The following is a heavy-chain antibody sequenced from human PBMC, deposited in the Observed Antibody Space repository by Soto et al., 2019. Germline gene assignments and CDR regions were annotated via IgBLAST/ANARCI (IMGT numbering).Heavy chain of an antibody. V-gene: IGHV1-18*01. CDR1: GYTFTTYG. D-gene: IGHD3-10*01. CDR3: TREGSAPYYYYGMDA. Sequence: QVQLEQSAPEVKKPGASVKVSCKASGYTFTTYGISWVRQAPGEGLEWLGWINTHNGNTNYAQNLQGRVFMTADTSTNTAYMELRSRRSADTAIYYCTREGSAPYYYYGMDAWGQGTTVTVSS. J-gene: IGHJ6*02. CDR2: INTHNGNT.